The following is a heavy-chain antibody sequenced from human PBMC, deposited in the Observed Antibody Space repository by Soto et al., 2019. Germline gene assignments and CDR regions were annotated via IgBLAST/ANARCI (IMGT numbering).Heavy chain of an antibody. CDR1: GFPFNTHG. D-gene: IGHD3-16*02. CDR2: ISGGGDRT. V-gene: IGHV3-23*01. J-gene: IGHJ4*02. Sequence: XGSLILSCGASGFPFNTHGMAWVRQAPGKGLEWVSGISGGGDRTQYADGVKGRFTISRDNSKNTVDLQMTSLRAEDTATYYCAKTATYDYVWGDYRYFFDHWGQGTVVTVSS. CDR3: AKTATYDYVWGDYRYFFDH.